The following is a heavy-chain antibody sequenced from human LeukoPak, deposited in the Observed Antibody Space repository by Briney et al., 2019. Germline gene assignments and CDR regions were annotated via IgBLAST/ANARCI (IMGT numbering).Heavy chain of an antibody. CDR2: INPNSGGT. J-gene: IGHJ4*02. D-gene: IGHD1-7*01. CDR3: ARDLSGYNWNYGIDY. CDR1: GYTFTGYY. V-gene: IGHV1-2*02. Sequence: ASVKLSCKASGYTFTGYYMHWVRQAPGQGLEWMGWINPNSGGTNYAQKFQGRVTMTRDTSISTAYMELSSLRSDDTAVYYCARDLSGYNWNYGIDYWGQGTLVTVSS.